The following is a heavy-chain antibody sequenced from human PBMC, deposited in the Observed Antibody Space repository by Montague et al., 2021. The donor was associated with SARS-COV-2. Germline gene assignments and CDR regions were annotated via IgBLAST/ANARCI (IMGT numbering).Heavy chain of an antibody. CDR1: GFTFSSYF. Sequence: SLRLSCAASGFTFSSYFMNWVRQAPGKGLEWVSSISTSSSYIYYADSVKGRFTISRDNAKNSLYLQMNSVRAEDTAVYYCARDAYSNYGEGNYFDNWGQGTLVTVSS. CDR3: ARDAYSNYGEGNYFDN. D-gene: IGHD4-11*01. J-gene: IGHJ4*02. V-gene: IGHV3-21*01. CDR2: ISTSSSYI.